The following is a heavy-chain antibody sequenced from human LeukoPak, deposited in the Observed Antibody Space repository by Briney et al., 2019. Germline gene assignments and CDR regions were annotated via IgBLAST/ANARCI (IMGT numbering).Heavy chain of an antibody. CDR1: GGSISSYY. D-gene: IGHD1-26*01. CDR2: IYYSGST. Sequence: SETLSLTCTVSGGSISSYYWSWIRQPPGKGLEWIGYIYYSGSTNYNPSLKSRVTISVDTSENQFSLKLSSVTAADTAVYYCATLRGGSYVFDYWGQGTLVTVSS. CDR3: ATLRGGSYVFDY. V-gene: IGHV4-59*08. J-gene: IGHJ4*02.